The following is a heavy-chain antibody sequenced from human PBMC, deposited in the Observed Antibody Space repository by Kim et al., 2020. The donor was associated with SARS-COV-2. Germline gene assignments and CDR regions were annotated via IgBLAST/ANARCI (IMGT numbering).Heavy chain of an antibody. CDR3: ARFRGYCSNGVCSPYYFDY. V-gene: IGHV3-11*01. CDR2: ITNSGSTI. D-gene: IGHD2-8*01. Sequence: GGSLRLSCAASGFTFSGYYMSWIRQAPGKGLEGVSHITNSGSTIYYADSVKGRFTISRDNAKKSLYLQMNSLRAEDTAVYYCARFRGYCSNGVCSPYYFDYWGQGTLVTVSS. J-gene: IGHJ4*02. CDR1: GFTFSGYY.